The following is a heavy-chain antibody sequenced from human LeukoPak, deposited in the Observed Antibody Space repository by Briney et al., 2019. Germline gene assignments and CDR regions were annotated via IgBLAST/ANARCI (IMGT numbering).Heavy chain of an antibody. D-gene: IGHD5-18*01. CDR2: IYTSGST. Sequence: SQTLSLTCTVSGGSISSGSYYWSWIRQPAGKGLEWIGRIYTSGSTNYNPSLKSRVTISVDTSKNHFSLKLSSVTAADTAVYYCARGYSYGEFDYWGQGTLVTVSS. CDR3: ARGYSYGEFDY. V-gene: IGHV4-61*02. CDR1: GGSISSGSYY. J-gene: IGHJ4*02.